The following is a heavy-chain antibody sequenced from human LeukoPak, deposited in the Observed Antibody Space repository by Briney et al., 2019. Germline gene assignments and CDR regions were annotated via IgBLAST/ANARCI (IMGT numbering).Heavy chain of an antibody. V-gene: IGHV3-23*01. D-gene: IGHD1-26*01. CDR3: AKDWGSWWKLLPAYFDY. CDR1: GFTFSSYA. Sequence: PGRSLRLSCAASGFTFSSYAMSWVRQAPGKGLEWVSAISGSGGSTYYADSVKGRFTISRDNSKNTLYLQMNSLRAEDTAVYYCAKDWGSWWKLLPAYFDYWGQGTLVTVSS. CDR2: ISGSGGST. J-gene: IGHJ4*02.